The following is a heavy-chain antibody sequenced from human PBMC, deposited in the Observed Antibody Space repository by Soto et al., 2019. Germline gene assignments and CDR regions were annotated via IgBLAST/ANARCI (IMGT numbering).Heavy chain of an antibody. CDR1: GGSISSSNW. CDR3: ARTTSYDFWSGYYAGVEIDY. D-gene: IGHD3-3*01. J-gene: IGHJ4*02. V-gene: IGHV4-4*02. CDR2: IYHSGST. Sequence: SEALSLTCAVSGGSISSSNWWGLVRQPPGKGLEWIGEIYHSGSTNYNPSLKSRLTISVDKSKNQFSLKLSSLTAADTAVYYCARTTSYDFWSGYYAGVEIDYWGEETLVTV.